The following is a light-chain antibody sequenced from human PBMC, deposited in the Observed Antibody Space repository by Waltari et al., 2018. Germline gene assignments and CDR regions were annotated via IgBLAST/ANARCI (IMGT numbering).Light chain of an antibody. CDR2: KAS. CDR1: QSVKNN. CDR3: QEYDTLPVT. J-gene: IGKJ4*01. Sequence: DIQMTQSPSTLSASVGARITITCRASQSVKNNLAWYQQKAGKAPKVLIHKASRLESGVPSRFSGSGFGTEFTLTISSLQPDDFATYYCQEYDTLPVTFGGGTKVEIK. V-gene: IGKV1-5*03.